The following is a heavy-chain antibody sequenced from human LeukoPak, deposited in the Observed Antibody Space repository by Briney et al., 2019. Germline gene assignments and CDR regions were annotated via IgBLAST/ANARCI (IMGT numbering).Heavy chain of an antibody. D-gene: IGHD6-25*01. CDR1: GYTFTSFH. J-gene: IGHJ4*02. Sequence: ASVKVSCKTSGYTFTSFHINWVRQATGQGLEWMGWMNPYSGDRGYAQKFQGRVSITSDTSISTAYMELSSLRSDDTAVYFCAGTTSFTASGYDYWGQGTLVTVSS. V-gene: IGHV1-8*03. CDR2: MNPYSGDR. CDR3: AGTTSFTASGYDY.